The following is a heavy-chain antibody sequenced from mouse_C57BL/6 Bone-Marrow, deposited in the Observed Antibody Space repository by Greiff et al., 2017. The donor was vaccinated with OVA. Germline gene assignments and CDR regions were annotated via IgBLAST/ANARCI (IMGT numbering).Heavy chain of an antibody. J-gene: IGHJ2*01. V-gene: IGHV1-78*01. CDR1: GYTFTDYT. Sequence: VKLMESDAELVKPGASVKISCKVSGYTFTDYTIHWMKQRPEQGLEWIGYIYPRDGSTKYNEKFKGKATLTADKSSSTAYMQHNSLTSEDSAVYFCARRYYYGSSYYVDYGGEGTTLTVSS. CDR3: ARRYYYGSSYYVDY. CDR2: IYPRDGST. D-gene: IGHD1-1*01.